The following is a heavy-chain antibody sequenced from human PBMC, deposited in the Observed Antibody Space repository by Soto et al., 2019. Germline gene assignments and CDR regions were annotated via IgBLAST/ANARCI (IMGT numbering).Heavy chain of an antibody. CDR2: IIPIFGTA. Sequence: ASVKVSCKASGGTFSSYAISWVRQAPGQGLEWMGGIIPIFGTANYARKFQGRVTITADKSTSTAYMELSSLRSEDTAVYYCARPGGYSYGYDYYYGMDVWGQGTTVTVSS. V-gene: IGHV1-69*06. J-gene: IGHJ6*02. D-gene: IGHD5-18*01. CDR3: ARPGGYSYGYDYYYGMDV. CDR1: GGTFSSYA.